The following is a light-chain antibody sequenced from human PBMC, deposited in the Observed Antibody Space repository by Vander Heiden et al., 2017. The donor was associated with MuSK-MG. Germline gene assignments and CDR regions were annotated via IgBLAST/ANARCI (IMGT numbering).Light chain of an antibody. V-gene: IGKV1-9*01. CDR3: QQLITYPIT. CDR1: QGISSY. J-gene: IGKJ4*01. CDR2: AAS. Sequence: DIQLTQSPSFLSASVGDRVTITCRASQGISSYLAWYQHKPGKAPKLLIYAASTLHSGVTSRFSGSASGTEFTLTISILHPEDFATYYCQQLITYPITFGGGTKVEIK.